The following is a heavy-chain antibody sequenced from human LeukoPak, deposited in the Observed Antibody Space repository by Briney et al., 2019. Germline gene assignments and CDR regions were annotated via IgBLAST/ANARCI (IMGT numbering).Heavy chain of an antibody. CDR2: ISAYNGNT. J-gene: IGHJ4*01. D-gene: IGHD2-21*01. CDR1: DYSFTSYS. CDR3: ARSSSVTIPGYYFDT. V-gene: IGHV1-18*01. Sequence: EASGKVCCKGADYSFTSYSISLVWVGPGQGKEWMGWISAYNGNTNYTQKLQGRATMTTDTSTTTAYMELRSPRSDDTSAYYCARSSSVTIPGYYFDTWGHGTLVTASS.